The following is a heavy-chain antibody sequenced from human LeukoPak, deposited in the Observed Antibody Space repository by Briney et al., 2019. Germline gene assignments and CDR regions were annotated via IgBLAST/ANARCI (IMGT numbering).Heavy chain of an antibody. CDR1: GFTFSNYI. J-gene: IGHJ4*02. CDR2: VSGDGRST. Sequence: GGSLRLSCAASGFTFSNYIMSWVRLAPGEGLEWVSSVSGDGRSTYYTQSVEGRFTVSRDNSKNTLYLQMNSLRAEDTAVYYCAKDRAGESFDYWGQGTLVTVSS. V-gene: IGHV3-23*01. D-gene: IGHD3-10*01. CDR3: AKDRAGESFDY.